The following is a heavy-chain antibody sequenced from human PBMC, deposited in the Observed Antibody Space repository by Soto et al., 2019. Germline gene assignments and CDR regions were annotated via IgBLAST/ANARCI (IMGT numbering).Heavy chain of an antibody. Sequence: SETLSLTFGVSGGTVASSHWWSWVRQSPSRGLEWIGNVYHTGDTNFNPSLQSRVTFSVDKSNNQFSLRLTSLTAADTAVYFCAREIVTAGGNNYFDPSRPGTLVTVSS. D-gene: IGHD2-21*02. CDR1: GGTVASSHW. V-gene: IGHV4-4*02. J-gene: IGHJ5*02. CDR3: AREIVTAGGNNYFDP. CDR2: VYHTGDT.